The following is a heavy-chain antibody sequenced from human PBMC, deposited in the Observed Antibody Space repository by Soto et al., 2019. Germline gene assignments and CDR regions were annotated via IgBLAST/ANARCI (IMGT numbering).Heavy chain of an antibody. Sequence: PSETLSLTCTVSGGSVSGGSFYWSWIRQPPGKGLEWIGYISYSGSTNYTPSLKSRVTISSDTSNNQFSLKMSSVTAADTAIYFCPRTTTVNNCDYWGRGTLVTVS. J-gene: IGHJ4*02. CDR3: PRTTTVNNCDY. V-gene: IGHV4-61*01. D-gene: IGHD4-17*01. CDR2: ISYSGST. CDR1: GGSVSGGSFY.